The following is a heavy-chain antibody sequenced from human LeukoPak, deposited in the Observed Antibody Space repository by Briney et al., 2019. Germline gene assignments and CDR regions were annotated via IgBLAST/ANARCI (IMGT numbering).Heavy chain of an antibody. CDR2: ISSSSDRM. V-gene: IGHV3-23*01. CDR1: GFTFSSYA. J-gene: IGHJ5*02. Sequence: PGGSLRLSCAASGFTFSSYAMNWVRQAPGKGLEWVSGISSSSDRMYYADSVKGRFTISRDNSKNTLYLQMNSLRAEDTAVYYCAKDLVSSGWSSSLFDPWGREPWSPSPQ. CDR3: AKDLVSSGWSSSLFDP. D-gene: IGHD6-19*01.